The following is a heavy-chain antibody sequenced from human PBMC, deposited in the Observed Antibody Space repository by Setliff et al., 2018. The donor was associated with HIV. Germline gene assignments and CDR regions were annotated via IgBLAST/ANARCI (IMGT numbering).Heavy chain of an antibody. CDR1: GGSISSSGYY. D-gene: IGHD6-19*01. V-gene: IGHV4-39*01. Sequence: SETLSLTCTVSGGSISSSGYYWSWIRQPPGKGLEWIGNIYYSGSTYYNPSLKSRVTISVDTSKNQFSLRLSSVAAADTAVYYCARIRQEAIAVTAYYGMDVWGQGTTVTVSS. J-gene: IGHJ6*02. CDR3: ARIRQEAIAVTAYYGMDV. CDR2: IYYSGST.